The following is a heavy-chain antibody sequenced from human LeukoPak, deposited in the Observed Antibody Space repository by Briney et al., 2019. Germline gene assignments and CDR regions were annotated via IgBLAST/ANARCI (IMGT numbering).Heavy chain of an antibody. J-gene: IGHJ5*02. CDR3: ARVEMATGFGWFDP. CDR2: IYYSGST. CDR1: GGSISSGGYY. D-gene: IGHD5-24*01. Sequence: PSETLSLTCTVSGGSISSGGYYWSWIRQPPGKGLEWIGYIYYSGSTNYNPSLKSRVTISVDTSKNQFSLKLSSVTAADTAVYYCARVEMATGFGWFDPWGQGTLVTVSS. V-gene: IGHV4-61*08.